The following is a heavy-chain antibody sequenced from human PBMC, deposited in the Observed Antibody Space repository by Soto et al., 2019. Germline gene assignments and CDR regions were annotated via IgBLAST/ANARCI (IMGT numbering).Heavy chain of an antibody. CDR1: GFSLSTSGMR. CDR3: ARMYSSSGFDY. D-gene: IGHD6-6*01. Sequence: SGTTLVNPTQTLTLPCTFSGFSLSTSGMRVSWIRQPPGKALEWLARIDWDDDKFYSTSLKTRLTISKDTSKNQVVLTMTNMDPVDTATYYCARMYSSSGFDYWGQGTLVTVSS. V-gene: IGHV2-70*04. CDR2: IDWDDDK. J-gene: IGHJ4*02.